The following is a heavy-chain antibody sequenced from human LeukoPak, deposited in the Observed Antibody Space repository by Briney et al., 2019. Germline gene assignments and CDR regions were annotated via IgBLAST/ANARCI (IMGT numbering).Heavy chain of an antibody. J-gene: IGHJ1*01. CDR2: VSGSGGAT. V-gene: IGHV3-23*01. Sequence: GGSLRLSCAASGFTFSNYAMSWVRQAPGKGLEWVSGVSGSGGATYHAESVKGRFTISRDNSKNTLHLQMNSLRAEDTAVYYCATFLAIVTARDSLYFQHWGQGTLVTVSS. CDR3: ATFLAIVTARDSLYFQH. D-gene: IGHD3-3*02. CDR1: GFTFSNYA.